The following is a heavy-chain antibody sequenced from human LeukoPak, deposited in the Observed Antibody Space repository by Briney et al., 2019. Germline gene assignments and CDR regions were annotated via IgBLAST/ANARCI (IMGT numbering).Heavy chain of an antibody. CDR3: ARHSGSSWSNWFDP. CDR2: INPNSGGT. Sequence: ASVKVSCKASGFTFTSYDINWVRQASGQGLEWMGWINPNSGGTNYAQKFQGWVTMTRDTSISTAYMELSRLRSDDTAVYYCARHSGSSWSNWFDPWGQGTLVTVSS. D-gene: IGHD6-13*01. CDR1: GFTFTSYD. J-gene: IGHJ5*02. V-gene: IGHV1-2*04.